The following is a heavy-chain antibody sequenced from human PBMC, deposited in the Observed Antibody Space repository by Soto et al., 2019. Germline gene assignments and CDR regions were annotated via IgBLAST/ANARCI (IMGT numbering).Heavy chain of an antibody. CDR3: AKGGAAPVY. CDR2: ISYDGSNK. V-gene: IGHV3-30*18. D-gene: IGHD6-13*01. J-gene: IGHJ4*02. Sequence: HPGWSLRLSCASSVFTFISYGMQWVRQAPGKGLEWVAVISYDGSNKYYADSVKGRFTISRDNSKNTLYLQMNSLRAEDTAVYYCAKGGAAPVYWGQGTLVTVSS. CDR1: VFTFISYG.